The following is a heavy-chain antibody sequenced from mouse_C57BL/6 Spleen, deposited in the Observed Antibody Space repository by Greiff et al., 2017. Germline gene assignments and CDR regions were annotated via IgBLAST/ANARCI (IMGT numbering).Heavy chain of an antibody. D-gene: IGHD4-1*01. J-gene: IGHJ4*01. CDR1: GYSITSGYY. CDR3: ARVELYAMDY. CDR2: ISYDGSN. Sequence: EVKLMESGPGLVKPSQSLSLTCSVTGYSITSGYYWNWIRQSPGNQLEWMGYISYDGSNNYNQSLKNRISITRDTSKNQFFLKLNPVTTEDTATYYCARVELYAMDYWGQGTSVTVSA. V-gene: IGHV3-6*01.